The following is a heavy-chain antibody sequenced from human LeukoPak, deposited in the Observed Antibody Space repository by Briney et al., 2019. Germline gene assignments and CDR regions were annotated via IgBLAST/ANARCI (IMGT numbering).Heavy chain of an antibody. V-gene: IGHV3-9*01. CDR3: ARSSRLTFDY. Sequence: PGGSLRLSCAASGFTFDDYAMHWVRQAPGKGLEWVSGISWNSGSIGYADSVKGRFTISRDNAKNSPYLQMNSLRAEDTAVYYCARSSRLTFDYWGQGTLVTVSS. CDR2: ISWNSGSI. D-gene: IGHD6-6*01. CDR1: GFTFDDYA. J-gene: IGHJ4*02.